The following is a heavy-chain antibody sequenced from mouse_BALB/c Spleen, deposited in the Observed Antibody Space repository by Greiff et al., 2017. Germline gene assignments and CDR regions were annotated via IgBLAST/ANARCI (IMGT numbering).Heavy chain of an antibody. CDR1: GFTFSSYG. J-gene: IGHJ2*01. CDR2: ISSGGSYT. CDR3: AREGDFDY. V-gene: IGHV5-6*01. Sequence: EVKLVESGGDLVKPGGSLKLSCAASGFTFSSYGMSWVRQTPDKRLEWVATISSGGSYTYYPDSVKGRFPISRDNAKNTLYLQMSSLKSEDTAMYYCAREGDFDYWGQGTTLTVAS.